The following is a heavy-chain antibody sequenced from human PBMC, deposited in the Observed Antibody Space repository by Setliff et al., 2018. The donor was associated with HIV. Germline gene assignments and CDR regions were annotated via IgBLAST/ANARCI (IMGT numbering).Heavy chain of an antibody. V-gene: IGHV3-23*01. J-gene: IGHJ4*02. CDR3: TRDLGMGGYFDH. Sequence: GGSLRLSCADPKLTFHGYAVSWVRQVPGKGLEWVSSIGGSGAVTYYAASVKGRFTISRDNLKHILYLQMNSLKAEDTGVYYCTRDLGMGGYFDHWGQGTLVTVS. D-gene: IGHD3-16*01. CDR2: IGGSGAVT. CDR1: KLTFHGYA.